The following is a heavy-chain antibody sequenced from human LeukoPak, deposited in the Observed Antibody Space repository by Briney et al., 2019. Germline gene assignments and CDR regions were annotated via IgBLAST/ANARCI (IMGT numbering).Heavy chain of an antibody. V-gene: IGHV4-34*01. CDR1: GGSFSGYY. Sequence: SETLSLTCAVYGGSFSGYYWSWIRQPPGKGLEWIGEINHSGSTNYNPSLKSRVTISVDTSKNQFSLKLSSVTAADTAVYYCARHGSTYYYGSGYYFDYWGQGTLVTVSS. CDR3: ARHGSTYYYGSGYYFDY. CDR2: INHSGST. D-gene: IGHD3-10*01. J-gene: IGHJ4*02.